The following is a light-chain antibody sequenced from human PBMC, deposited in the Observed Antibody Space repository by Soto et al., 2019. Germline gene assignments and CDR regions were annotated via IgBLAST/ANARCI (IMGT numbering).Light chain of an antibody. J-gene: IGLJ1*01. V-gene: IGLV2-18*02. CDR2: DVT. CDR1: SSDVGSYNR. Sequence: QSALTQPPSVSGSPGRSVAISCTWTSSDVGSYNRVAWYQQPPGIAPKLIIYDVTNRPSGVPDRFSGSKSGNTASLTISGLQAEDEADYYCNSFTTSSTYVFGTGTKVTVL. CDR3: NSFTTSSTYV.